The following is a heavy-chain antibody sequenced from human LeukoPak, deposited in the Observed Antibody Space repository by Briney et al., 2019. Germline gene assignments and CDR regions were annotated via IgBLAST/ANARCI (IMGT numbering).Heavy chain of an antibody. CDR3: AREGPQRYCSSTSCPDFDY. J-gene: IGHJ4*02. V-gene: IGHV1-18*01. Sequence: GASVKVSCKASGYTFTTYGIGWVRQAPGQGLEWVGWISAYNGNTNHAQKLQGRVTMTTDTSTSTAYMELRSLRSDDTAVYYCAREGPQRYCSSTSCPDFDYWGQGTLVTVSS. CDR2: ISAYNGNT. D-gene: IGHD2-2*01. CDR1: GYTFTTYG.